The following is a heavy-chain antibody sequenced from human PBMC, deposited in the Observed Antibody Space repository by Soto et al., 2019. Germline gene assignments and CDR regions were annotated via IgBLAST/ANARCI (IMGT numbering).Heavy chain of an antibody. Sequence: QVQLVQSGAEVKKPGASVKVSCKASGYTFTSYGISWVRQAPGQGLEWMGWISAYNGNPNYAQKLQGRVTMTTDTSTGTTYMELRSLGSDDTAVYYCAGDRWAVRGVSHYYYYGMDVWGQGTTVTVSS. J-gene: IGHJ6*02. V-gene: IGHV1-18*01. CDR2: ISAYNGNP. CDR3: AGDRWAVRGVSHYYYYGMDV. CDR1: GYTFTSYG. D-gene: IGHD3-10*01.